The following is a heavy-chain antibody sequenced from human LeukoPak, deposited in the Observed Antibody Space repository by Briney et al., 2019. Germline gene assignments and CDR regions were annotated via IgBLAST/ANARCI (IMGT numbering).Heavy chain of an antibody. CDR3: AKEEYYMDV. V-gene: IGHV3-23*01. CDR1: GFTFITYA. Sequence: PGGSLRLSCAASGFTFITYAMSWVRQAPGKGLEWVSSISNSGGSTYYADSVRGRFTISRDNSKNTLYLQMNSLRADDTAVYYCAKEEYYMDVWGKGTTVTVSS. J-gene: IGHJ6*03. CDR2: ISNSGGST.